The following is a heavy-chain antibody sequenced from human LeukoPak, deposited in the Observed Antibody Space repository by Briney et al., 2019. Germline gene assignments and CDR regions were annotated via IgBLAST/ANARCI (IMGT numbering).Heavy chain of an antibody. Sequence: GGSLRLSCAASGFTFNNYVMNWVRQAPGKGLEWVSSISGTSSYTNYAHSVKGRFTISRDNAGSSLHLQMDGLSAEDTAVYYCANPWGLGWYFDLWGRGTLVTVSS. D-gene: IGHD7-27*01. CDR1: GFTFNNYV. CDR2: ISGTSSYT. J-gene: IGHJ2*01. CDR3: ANPWGLGWYFDL. V-gene: IGHV3-21*06.